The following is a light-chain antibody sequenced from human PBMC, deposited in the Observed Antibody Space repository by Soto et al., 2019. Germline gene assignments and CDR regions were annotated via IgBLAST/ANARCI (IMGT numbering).Light chain of an antibody. J-gene: IGKJ2*01. Sequence: DIQMTQSPSTLSASVGDRVTITCRASQSISSWLAWYQQKPGKAPNLLIYKASSLESGVPSRFSGSGSGTEFTLTISSLQPDDFATYYCQQCYSYPYTFGQGTKLEIK. CDR3: QQCYSYPYT. CDR2: KAS. CDR1: QSISSW. V-gene: IGKV1-5*03.